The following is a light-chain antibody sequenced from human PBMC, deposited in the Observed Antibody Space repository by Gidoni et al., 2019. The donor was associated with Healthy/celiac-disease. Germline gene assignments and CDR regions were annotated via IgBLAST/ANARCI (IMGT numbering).Light chain of an antibody. CDR3: QQYGSSRNT. CDR2: GAS. CDR1: QSVSSSY. V-gene: IGKV3-20*01. J-gene: IGKJ2*01. Sequence: ELVLTQSPGTLSLSPGERATLSCRASQSVSSSYLAWYQQKPGQAPRLLIYGASSRATGIPDRFSGSGSGTDFTLTISRLEPEDFAVYYCQQYGSSRNTFGQGTKLEIK.